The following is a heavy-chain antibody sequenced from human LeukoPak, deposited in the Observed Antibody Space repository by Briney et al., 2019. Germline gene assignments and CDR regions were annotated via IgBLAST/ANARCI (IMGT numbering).Heavy chain of an antibody. CDR3: AGGYYYDSSGSLGGE. V-gene: IGHV1-2*02. D-gene: IGHD3-22*01. CDR1: GYTFTGYY. J-gene: IGHJ4*02. CDR2: INPNSGGT. Sequence: ASVKVSCKASGYTFTGYYMHWVRQAPGQGLEWMGWINPNSGGTNYAQRFQGRVTMTRDTSISTAYMELSRLRSDDTAVYYCAGGYYYDSSGSLGGEWGQGTLVTVSS.